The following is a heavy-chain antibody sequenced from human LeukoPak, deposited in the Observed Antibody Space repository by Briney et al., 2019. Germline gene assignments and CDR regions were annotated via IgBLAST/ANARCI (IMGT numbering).Heavy chain of an antibody. Sequence: SETLSLTCTVSGGSISSYYWSWIRQPPGKGPEWIGYIYYSGSTNYNPSLKSRVTISVDTSKNQFSLKLSSVTAADTAVYYCARSNYGGKRWFDPWGQGTLVIVSS. CDR2: IYYSGST. V-gene: IGHV4-59*01. J-gene: IGHJ5*02. CDR3: ARSNYGGKRWFDP. D-gene: IGHD4-23*01. CDR1: GGSISSYY.